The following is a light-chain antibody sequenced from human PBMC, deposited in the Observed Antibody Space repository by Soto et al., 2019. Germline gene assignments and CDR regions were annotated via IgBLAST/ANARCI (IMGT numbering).Light chain of an antibody. Sequence: QSVLTQPPSASGTPGQTIIISCSGGSSNVGSHTVNWYQHLPGTAPRLLAKIYNQRPSRAPGRFSATKSGTSSSLAISGRQAEDEADDYCAAWDHSRIAWVFGGGTKLTVL. J-gene: IGLJ3*02. CDR1: SSNVGSHT. V-gene: IGLV1-44*01. CDR2: IYN. CDR3: AAWDHSRIAWV.